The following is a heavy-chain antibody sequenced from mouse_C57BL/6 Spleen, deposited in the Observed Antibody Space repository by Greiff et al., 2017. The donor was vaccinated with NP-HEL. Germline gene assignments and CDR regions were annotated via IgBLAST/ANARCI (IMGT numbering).Heavy chain of an antibody. CDR3: ARSTAQATAWVAY. V-gene: IGHV7-3*01. CDR2: IRNKANGYTT. Sequence: EVMLVESGGGLVQPGGSLSLSCAASGFTFTDYYMSWVRQPPGKALEWLGFIRNKANGYTTEYSASVQGRFTISSATSPTILYLHMHALSAEDSATYYCARSTAQATAWVAYWGQGTLVTVSA. J-gene: IGHJ3*01. D-gene: IGHD3-2*02. CDR1: GFTFTDYY.